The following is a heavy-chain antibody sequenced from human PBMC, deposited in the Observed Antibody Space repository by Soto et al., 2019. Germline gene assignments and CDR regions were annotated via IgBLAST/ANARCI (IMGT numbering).Heavy chain of an antibody. J-gene: IGHJ6*03. CDR1: GFTFSAYS. Sequence: GGSLRLSCAASGFTFSAYSMNWVRQAPGKGLEWVSYISSSATIIYYADSVKGRFTISRDSAKNSLFLQMDSLRAEDTAVYYCARVPRRLVYDNYYYYMDVWGKGTTVTVSS. CDR3: ARVPRRLVYDNYYYYMDV. V-gene: IGHV3-48*01. D-gene: IGHD3-22*01. CDR2: ISSSATII.